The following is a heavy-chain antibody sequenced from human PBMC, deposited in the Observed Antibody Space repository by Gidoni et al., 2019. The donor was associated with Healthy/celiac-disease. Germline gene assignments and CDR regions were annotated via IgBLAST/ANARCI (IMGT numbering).Heavy chain of an antibody. CDR1: AFHFRRDR. Sequence: EVKLVEAGGGLVQTGGSLRLSVAAAAFHFRRDRLNWVRQAPGKGLEWVSYISSSSSTIYYADSVKGRFTISRDNAKNSLYLQMNSLRAEDTAVYYCARESLTGYSSSWYRVDYFDYWGQGTLVTVSS. CDR2: ISSSSSTI. CDR3: ARESLTGYSSSWYRVDYFDY. V-gene: IGHV3-48*01. D-gene: IGHD6-13*01. J-gene: IGHJ4*02.